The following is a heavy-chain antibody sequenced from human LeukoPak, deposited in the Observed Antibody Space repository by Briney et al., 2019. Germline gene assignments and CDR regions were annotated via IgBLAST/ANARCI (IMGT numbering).Heavy chain of an antibody. Sequence: SETLSLTCTVSGGSISSGSYYGSWIRQPAGKGLEWIGRIYTSGSTNYNPSLKSRVTISVDTSKNQFSLKLSSVTAADTAVYYCAGAKGFSGSYWVHNWLDPWGQGTLVTVSS. J-gene: IGHJ5*02. CDR3: AGAKGFSGSYWVHNWLDP. CDR2: IYTSGST. V-gene: IGHV4-61*02. D-gene: IGHD1-26*01. CDR1: GGSISSGSYY.